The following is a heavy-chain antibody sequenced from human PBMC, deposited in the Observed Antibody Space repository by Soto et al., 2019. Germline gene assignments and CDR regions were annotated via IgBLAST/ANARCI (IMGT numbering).Heavy chain of an antibody. V-gene: IGHV3-23*01. CDR3: AKRSSSSTFDY. Sequence: EVQLLESGGGLVQPGASLRLSCAASGFTFSSYAMSWVRQAPGKGLEWVSVISGSDDSTNYADSVKGRFTISRDNSKNTLYLQMNSLRAEDTAVYYCAKRSSSSTFDYWGQGTLVTVSS. D-gene: IGHD6-6*01. CDR1: GFTFSSYA. CDR2: ISGSDDST. J-gene: IGHJ4*02.